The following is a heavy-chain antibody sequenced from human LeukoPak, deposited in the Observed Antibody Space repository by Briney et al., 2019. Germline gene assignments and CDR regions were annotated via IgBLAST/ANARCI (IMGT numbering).Heavy chain of an antibody. CDR2: ISGSGGST. D-gene: IGHD5-18*01. CDR1: GFTFSSYA. CDR3: TTVGYSYRFDY. V-gene: IGHV3-23*01. J-gene: IGHJ4*02. Sequence: GGSLRLPCAASGFTFSSYAMSWVRQAPGKGLEWVSAISGSGGSTYYADSVKGRFTISRDNSKNTLYLQMNSLKTEDTAVYYCTTVGYSYRFDYWGQGTLVTVSS.